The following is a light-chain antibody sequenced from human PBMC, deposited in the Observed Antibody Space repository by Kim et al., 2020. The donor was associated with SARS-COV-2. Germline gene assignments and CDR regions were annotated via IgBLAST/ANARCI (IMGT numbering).Light chain of an antibody. J-gene: IGKJ2*03. CDR3: QQYDHFPPYS. CDR2: DAS. V-gene: IGKV1-33*01. Sequence: SVVDRVTITCQASQDISKFLNWYQQKAERAPKLLIYDASNLETGVSSRFSGSGSGTHFTFTISSLQPEDIATYYCQQYDHFPPYSFGQGTKVDIK. CDR1: QDISKF.